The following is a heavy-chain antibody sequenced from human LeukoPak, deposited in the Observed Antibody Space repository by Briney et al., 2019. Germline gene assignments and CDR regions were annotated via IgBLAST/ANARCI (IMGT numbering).Heavy chain of an antibody. J-gene: IGHJ6*03. D-gene: IGHD5-18*01. CDR1: GFTFSTYA. V-gene: IGHV3-23*01. CDR3: AKKGGYSYGPRDYYYYYMDV. CDR2: FSGSVDTT. Sequence: HAGGSLRLSCAASGFTFSTYAMNWVRQAPGKGLEWVSTFSGSVDTTYYADSVKGRFTISRDNSKNTLYLQMNSLRAEDTAVYYCAKKGGYSYGPRDYYYYYMDVWGKGTTVTISS.